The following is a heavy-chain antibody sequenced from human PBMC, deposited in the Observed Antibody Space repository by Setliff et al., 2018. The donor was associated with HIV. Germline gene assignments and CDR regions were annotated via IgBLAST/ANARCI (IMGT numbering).Heavy chain of an antibody. V-gene: IGHV1-69*13. CDR3: ARDRPHQHYFELYSFYYMEL. CDR2: VIPIFDKT. D-gene: IGHD3-10*01. CDR1: GGTFSNYA. Sequence: SVKVSCKSSGGTFSNYAFSWVRQAPAQGLEWMGGVIPIFDKTTYAQKFQGRVTITADEATNKVFMELSNLRSDDTGVYYCARDRPHQHYFELYSFYYMELWGKGTTVTVSS. J-gene: IGHJ6*03.